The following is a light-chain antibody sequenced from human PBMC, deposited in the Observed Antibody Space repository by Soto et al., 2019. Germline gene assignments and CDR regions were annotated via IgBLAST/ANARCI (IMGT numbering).Light chain of an antibody. V-gene: IGKV3-20*01. CDR3: QQYERSPLT. Sequence: EIVLTQSPGTLSLSPGERATLSFRASQSVGITYLAWYQQKPGQAPRLLIYGASSRATGIPDRFSGSGSETDFALTISRLEAEDFAVYYCQQYERSPLTFGQGTKVDIK. J-gene: IGKJ1*01. CDR2: GAS. CDR1: QSVGITY.